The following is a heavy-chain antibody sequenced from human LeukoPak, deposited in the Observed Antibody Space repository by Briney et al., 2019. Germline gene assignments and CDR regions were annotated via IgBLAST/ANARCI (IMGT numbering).Heavy chain of an antibody. CDR3: ALLWPRDY. CDR2: IDASGTDT. J-gene: IGHJ4*02. V-gene: IGHV3-23*05. D-gene: IGHD3-10*01. CDR1: GYTFTGYY. Sequence: GVSLRLSCGDSGYTFTGYYMNWVRQAPGKGLEWVSTIDASGTDTNYPDSVKGRFTISRDNSKNTLYLQMNSLRAEDTAVYYCALLWPRDYWGQGTLVTVSS.